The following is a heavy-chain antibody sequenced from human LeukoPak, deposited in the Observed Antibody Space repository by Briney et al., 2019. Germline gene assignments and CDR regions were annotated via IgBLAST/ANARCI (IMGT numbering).Heavy chain of an antibody. D-gene: IGHD3-10*01. CDR2: ISYDGGNK. CDR3: AKVFEVRGARRPKDY. Sequence: GRSLRLSCAASGFTFSDYGMHWVRQAPGKGLEWVALISYDGGNKFYADSVRDRFTISRDNSKNTLFLQMNSLRIEDTAVYYCAKVFEVRGARRPKDYWGQGTLAIVSS. J-gene: IGHJ4*02. V-gene: IGHV3-30*18. CDR1: GFTFSDYG.